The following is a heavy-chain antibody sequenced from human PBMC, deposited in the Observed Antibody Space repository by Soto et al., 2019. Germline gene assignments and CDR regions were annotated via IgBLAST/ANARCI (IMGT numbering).Heavy chain of an antibody. J-gene: IGHJ4*02. D-gene: IGHD6-6*01. CDR2: ISAGSSNI. CDR1: GFTFRTYY. Sequence: EVELVGSGGGLVKPGGSPKLSCAASGFTFRTYYMIWVRQAPGKGLEWVSTISAGSSNIYYAPSVKGRFTISRDNAKNLLYLQINSLRAEDTAVYYCARQYPSSSRHFDHWGQGTLVIVSS. CDR3: ARQYPSSSRHFDH. V-gene: IGHV3-21*01.